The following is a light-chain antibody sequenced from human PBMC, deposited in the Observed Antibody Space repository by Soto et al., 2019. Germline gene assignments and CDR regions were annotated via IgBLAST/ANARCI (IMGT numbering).Light chain of an antibody. CDR2: RTD. CDR1: SSTFANNY. J-gene: IGLJ2*01. CDR3: AAYTGNWNGPV. Sequence: QSALTQPPSVSGTPGQRVSISCSGDSSTFANNYVHWYQQVPGAAPKLLMYRTDQRPSGVPERFSGSKSGTSASLTISGLRPEDEAQYYCAAYTGNWNGPVFGGGTEVTVL. V-gene: IGLV1-47*01.